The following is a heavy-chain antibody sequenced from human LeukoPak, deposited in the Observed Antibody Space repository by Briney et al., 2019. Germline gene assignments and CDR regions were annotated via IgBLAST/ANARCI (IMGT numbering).Heavy chain of an antibody. CDR2: TISEADGGTT. CDR3: VADNGVRFLEVDY. CDR1: GFPFNRAW. Sequence: GGSLRLSCETSGFPFNRAWMSWVRQSPGRGLEWVGRTISEADGGTTDCAAPVKGRFFISRDDSRQTLYLQMNNLKTEDTAVYFCVADNGVRFLEVDYWGLGTLVTVSS. J-gene: IGHJ4*02. D-gene: IGHD3-3*01. V-gene: IGHV3-15*01.